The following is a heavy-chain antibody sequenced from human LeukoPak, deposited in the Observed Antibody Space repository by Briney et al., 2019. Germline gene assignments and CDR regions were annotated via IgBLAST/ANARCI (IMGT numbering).Heavy chain of an antibody. J-gene: IGHJ4*02. CDR3: ARDSDDRSGYDLWGYFDY. V-gene: IGHV3-30*04. Sequence: GGSLRLSCAASGFTFSSYAMHWVRQAPGKGLKWVAVISYDGSNKYYADSVKGRFTISRDNSKNTLFLQMNSLRAEDTAVYYCARDSDDRSGYDLWGYFDYWGQGTLVTVSS. CDR2: ISYDGSNK. D-gene: IGHD5-12*01. CDR1: GFTFSSYA.